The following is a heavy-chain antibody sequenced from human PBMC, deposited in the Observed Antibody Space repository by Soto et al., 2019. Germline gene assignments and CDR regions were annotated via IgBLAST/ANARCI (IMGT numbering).Heavy chain of an antibody. CDR2: IHRSGVT. Sequence: QVHLQESGPGLVKPSETLSLTCAISGGSTSSSDWWTWVRQPPGEGLEWIGEIHRSGVTNYNSSRXSRLTISLDHSRNQFSLSLTSVPAADAAVYFCAGRPEIHPRWGQGILVPVSS. CDR3: AGRPEIHPR. D-gene: IGHD1-26*01. V-gene: IGHV4-4*02. J-gene: IGHJ4*02. CDR1: GGSTSSSDW.